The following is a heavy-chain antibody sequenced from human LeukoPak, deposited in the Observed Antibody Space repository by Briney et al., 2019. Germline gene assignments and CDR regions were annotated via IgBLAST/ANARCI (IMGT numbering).Heavy chain of an antibody. J-gene: IGHJ4*02. V-gene: IGHV3-53*01. CDR3: ARSANYDF. CDR1: GFTVSSNY. D-gene: IGHD4/OR15-4a*01. CDR2: IYSGGST. Sequence: GGSLRLSCAASGFTVSSNYMSWVRQAPGKGLEWVSVIYSGGSTYYADSVKGRFTISRHNAKNSLYLQVNSLRAEDTAVYYCARSANYDFWGQGTLVTVSS.